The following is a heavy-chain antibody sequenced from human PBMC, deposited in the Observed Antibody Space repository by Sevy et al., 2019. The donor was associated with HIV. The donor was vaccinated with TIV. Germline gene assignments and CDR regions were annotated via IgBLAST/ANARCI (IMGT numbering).Heavy chain of an antibody. CDR1: GYTFTGYY. CDR2: INPNSGGT. CDR3: ARVKEEQWLVRYYYYYGMDV. Sequence: ASVKVSCKASGYTFTGYYMHWVRQAPGQGLEWMGWINPNSGGTNYAQKFQGRVTMTRDTSISTAYMELSRLRSDDTAVYSCARVKEEQWLVRYYYYYGMDVWGQGTTVTVSS. V-gene: IGHV1-2*02. J-gene: IGHJ6*02. D-gene: IGHD6-19*01.